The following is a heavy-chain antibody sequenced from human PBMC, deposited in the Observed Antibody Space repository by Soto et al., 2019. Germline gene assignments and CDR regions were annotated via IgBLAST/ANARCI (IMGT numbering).Heavy chain of an antibody. Sequence: QVQLVQSGAEVKKPGSSVKVSCKASGGTFSSYAISWVRQAPGQGLEWMGGIIPISGTANYAQKFQGRVTITPDESTSTVYMELSSLRSEDTAVYFCARSQGSSTSLEIYYYYCYGMDVWGQGTTVTVSS. J-gene: IGHJ6*02. CDR3: ARSQGSSTSLEIYYYYCYGMDV. D-gene: IGHD2-2*01. V-gene: IGHV1-69*01. CDR2: IIPISGTA. CDR1: GGTFSSYA.